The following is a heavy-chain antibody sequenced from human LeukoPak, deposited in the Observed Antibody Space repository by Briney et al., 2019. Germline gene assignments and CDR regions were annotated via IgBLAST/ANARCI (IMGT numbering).Heavy chain of an antibody. D-gene: IGHD6-19*01. CDR2: INHSGST. Sequence: PSETLSLTCAVYGGSFSGYYWSWLRQPPGQGLEWMGEINHSGSTNYNPSLKSRVTISVDTSKIQFSLKLSSVTAADTAVYYCARVRSQWLVVLAYYYYMDVWGKGTTVTVSS. CDR3: ARVRSQWLVVLAYYYYMDV. V-gene: IGHV4-34*01. CDR1: GGSFSGYY. J-gene: IGHJ6*03.